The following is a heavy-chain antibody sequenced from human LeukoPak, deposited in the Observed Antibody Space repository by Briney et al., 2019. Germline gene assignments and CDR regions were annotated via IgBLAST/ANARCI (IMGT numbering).Heavy chain of an antibody. D-gene: IGHD4-17*01. CDR1: GGSFSGYY. J-gene: IGHJ5*02. Sequence: SETLSLTCAVYGGSFSGYYWSWIRQPPGKGLEWIGEINHSGSTNYNPSLKSRVTISVDTSKNQFSLKLSSVTAADTAVYYCARGSDYGDYFWFDPWGQGTLVTVSS. V-gene: IGHV4-34*01. CDR2: INHSGST. CDR3: ARGSDYGDYFWFDP.